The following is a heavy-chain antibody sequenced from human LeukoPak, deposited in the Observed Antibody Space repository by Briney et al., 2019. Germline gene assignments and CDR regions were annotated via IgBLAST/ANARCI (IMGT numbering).Heavy chain of an antibody. CDR2: ISYDRSNK. CDR3: ARQKTGTFDY. D-gene: IGHD1-1*01. Sequence: HAGRSLRLSCAASGFTFSSYAMHWVRQAPGKGLEWVAVISYDRSNKYYADSVKGRFTISRDNSKNTLYLQMNSLRAEDTAVYYCARQKTGTFDYWGQGTLVTVSS. J-gene: IGHJ4*02. CDR1: GFTFSSYA. V-gene: IGHV3-30-3*01.